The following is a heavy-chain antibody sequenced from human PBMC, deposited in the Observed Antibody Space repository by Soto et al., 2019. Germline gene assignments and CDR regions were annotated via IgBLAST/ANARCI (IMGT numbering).Heavy chain of an antibody. CDR1: RFSFHSYG. CDR3: TTVTAVGSRWFGLNPLGPFDY. V-gene: IGHV3-30*03. J-gene: IGHJ4*02. D-gene: IGHD3-10*01. Sequence: VQQVESGGGVVQPGRSLRLSCTVSRFSFHSYGMHWVRQAPGKGLEWVAVISYDGSNKYYADSVKGRFTISRDNSKNTLYLQMDSLRTEYTAVYYCTTVTAVGSRWFGLNPLGPFDYWGQGTLVTVSS. CDR2: ISYDGSNK.